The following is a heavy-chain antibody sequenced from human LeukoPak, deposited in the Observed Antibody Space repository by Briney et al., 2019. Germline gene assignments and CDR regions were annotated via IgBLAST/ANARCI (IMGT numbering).Heavy chain of an antibody. J-gene: IGHJ3*02. CDR1: GGSISSSSYY. CDR3: ARHNSGSYYAAFDI. Sequence: KPSETLFLTCTVSGGSISSSSYYWGWIRQTPGKDLEWIGGISYSGSTYYNPSLKSRVTISVDTSKNQFSLKLSSVTAADTALYYCARHNSGSYYAAFDIWGQGTMVTVSS. CDR2: ISYSGST. D-gene: IGHD1-26*01. V-gene: IGHV4-39*01.